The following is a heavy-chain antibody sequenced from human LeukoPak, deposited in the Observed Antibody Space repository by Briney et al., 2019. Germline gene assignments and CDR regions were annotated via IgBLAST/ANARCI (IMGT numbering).Heavy chain of an antibody. J-gene: IGHJ5*02. CDR2: INPNSGGT. Sequence: ASVKVSCKASGYTFTSYGISWVRQAPGQGLEWMGWINPNSGGTNYAQKFQGRVTMTRDTSISTAYMELSRLRSDDTAVYYYARPPYGSGSYNWFDPWGQGTLVTVSS. V-gene: IGHV1-2*02. CDR1: GYTFTSYG. CDR3: ARPPYGSGSYNWFDP. D-gene: IGHD3-10*01.